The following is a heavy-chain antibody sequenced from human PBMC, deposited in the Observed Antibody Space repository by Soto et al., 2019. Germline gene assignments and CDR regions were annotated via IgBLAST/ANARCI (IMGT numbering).Heavy chain of an antibody. CDR1: GYTFTSYD. Sequence: GASVKVSCKASGYTFTSYDINCVRQATGQGLEWMGWMNPNSGNTGYAQKFQGRVTMTRNTSISTAYMELSSLRSEDTAVYYCARAQAPPGSDVGYFDWLLPTPYYGMDVWGQGTTVTVSS. V-gene: IGHV1-8*01. CDR2: MNPNSGNT. CDR3: ARAQAPPGSDVGYFDWLLPTPYYGMDV. D-gene: IGHD3-9*01. J-gene: IGHJ6*02.